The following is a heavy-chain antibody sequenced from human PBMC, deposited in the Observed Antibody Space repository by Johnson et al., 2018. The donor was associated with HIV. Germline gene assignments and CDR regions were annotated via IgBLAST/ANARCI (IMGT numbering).Heavy chain of an antibody. Sequence: QVQLVESGGGVVQPGRSLRLSCAASGFTFSSYAMHWVRQAPGKGLEWVAVISYDGSNKYYADSVKGRFTISRDNSKNTLYLQMNILRPEDTAVYYCARGRTGTKYDAFDIWGQGTMVTVSS. J-gene: IGHJ3*02. CDR2: ISYDGSNK. CDR1: GFTFSSYA. D-gene: IGHD1-7*01. CDR3: ARGRTGTKYDAFDI. V-gene: IGHV3-30-3*01.